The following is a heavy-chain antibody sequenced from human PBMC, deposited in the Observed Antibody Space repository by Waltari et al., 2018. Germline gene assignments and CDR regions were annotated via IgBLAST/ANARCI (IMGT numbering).Heavy chain of an antibody. CDR2: ISYDGFSK. V-gene: IGHV3-30-3*01. Sequence: PLVEAGGGVVQPGRSVRLSCAAPGCTLSNHIIHWVPRAPGKGLEWVAAISYDGFSKYYADSVKGRFTIAGDTSKTTVNLQMNSLNTEDTAVYYCAREGGTSGYSGYFDTWGQGTLVTVSS. CDR1: GCTLSNHI. CDR3: AREGGTSGYSGYFDT. J-gene: IGHJ4*02. D-gene: IGHD2-2*01.